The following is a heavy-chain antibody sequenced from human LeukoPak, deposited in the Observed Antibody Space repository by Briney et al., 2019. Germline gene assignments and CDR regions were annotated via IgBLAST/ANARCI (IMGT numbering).Heavy chain of an antibody. CDR1: GGSITSYY. Sequence: SETLSLTCTVSGGSITSYYWSWIRQPPGKGLEWIGYTYTSGSTNYNPSLKSRVTTSVDTSKNQISLKLSSVTAADTAVYYCARHGSARIPLGPWGQGTLVTVSS. J-gene: IGHJ5*02. CDR3: ARHGSARIPLGP. V-gene: IGHV4-4*09. D-gene: IGHD3-10*01. CDR2: TYTSGST.